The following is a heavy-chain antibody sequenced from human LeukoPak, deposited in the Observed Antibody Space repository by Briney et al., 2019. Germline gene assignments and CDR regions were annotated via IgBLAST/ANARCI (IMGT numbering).Heavy chain of an antibody. CDR3: ARGLSGVPAAIQITYFDY. D-gene: IGHD2-2*02. J-gene: IGHJ4*02. V-gene: IGHV4-34*01. Sequence: ETLSLTCAVYGGSFSGYYWSWIRQPPGKGLEWIGEINHSGSTNYNPSLKSRVTISVDTSKNQFSLKLSSVTAAGTAVYYCARGLSGVPAAIQITYFDYWGQGTLVTVSS. CDR1: GGSFSGYY. CDR2: INHSGST.